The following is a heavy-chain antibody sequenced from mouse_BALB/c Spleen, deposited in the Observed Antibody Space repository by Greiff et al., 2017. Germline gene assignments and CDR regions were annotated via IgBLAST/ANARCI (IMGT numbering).Heavy chain of an antibody. CDR1: GYTFTSYY. D-gene: IGHD4-1*01. J-gene: IGHJ2*01. Sequence: QVQLQQSGAELVKPGASVKLSCKASGYTFTSYYMYWVRQRPGQGLEWIGEINPSNGGTNFNEKFKSKATLTVDKSSSTAYMQLSSLTSEDSAVYYCTSANWDYWGQGTTLTVSS. CDR3: TSANWDY. CDR2: INPSNGGT. V-gene: IGHV1S81*02.